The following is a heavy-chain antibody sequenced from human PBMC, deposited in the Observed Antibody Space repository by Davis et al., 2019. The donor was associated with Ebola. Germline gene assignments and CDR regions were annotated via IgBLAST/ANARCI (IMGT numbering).Heavy chain of an antibody. CDR3: AREASITIFGGVDY. CDR1: GGSVSSGSYY. D-gene: IGHD3-3*01. V-gene: IGHV4-61*01. J-gene: IGHJ4*02. CDR2: IYYSGST. Sequence: PSETLSLTCTVSGGSVSSGSYYWSWIRQPPGKGLEWIGYIYYSGSTNYNPSLKSRVTISVDTSKNQFSLKLSSVTAADTAVYYCAREASITIFGGVDYWGQGTLVTVSS.